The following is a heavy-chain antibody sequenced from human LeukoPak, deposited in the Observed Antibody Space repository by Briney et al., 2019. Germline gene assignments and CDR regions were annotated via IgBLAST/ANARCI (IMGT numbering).Heavy chain of an antibody. V-gene: IGHV3-48*04. CDR1: GFTFSSYS. D-gene: IGHD2-2*01. Sequence: GGSLRLSCAASGFTFSSYSMNWVRQAPGKGLEWVSYISSSSSTIYYADSVKGRFTISRDNAKNSLYLQMNSLGAEDTAIYYCARERGSCSSTSCTNWFDPWGQGTLVTVSS. CDR2: ISSSSSTI. CDR3: ARERGSCSSTSCTNWFDP. J-gene: IGHJ5*02.